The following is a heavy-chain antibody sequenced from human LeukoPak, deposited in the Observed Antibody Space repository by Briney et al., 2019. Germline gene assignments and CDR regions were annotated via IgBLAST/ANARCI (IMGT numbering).Heavy chain of an antibody. CDR3: ARARRDSGYYNVDH. D-gene: IGHD3-3*01. CDR1: GGSFSGYY. Sequence: PSETLSLTCAVYGGSFSGYYWSWIRQPPGKGLEWIGEINHSRNTNYNPSLKSRVTISVDTSKNQFSLKVSSVTAADTAVYYCARARRDSGYYNVDHWGQGALVTVSS. J-gene: IGHJ4*02. V-gene: IGHV4-34*01. CDR2: INHSRNT.